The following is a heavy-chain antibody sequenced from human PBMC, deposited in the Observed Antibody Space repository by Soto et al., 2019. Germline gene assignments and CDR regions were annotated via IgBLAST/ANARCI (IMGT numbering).Heavy chain of an antibody. CDR2: IYHSGST. V-gene: IGHV4-30-2*01. CDR3: AAGGGLPRYY. Sequence: QLQLQESGSGLVKPSQTLSLTCAVSGGSISSGGYSWSWIRQPPGKGLEWIGYIYHSGSTYYNPSLKSRVTRSVDRSRSQFALKLSSVTAADTAVYYCAAGGGLPRYYWGQGTLVTVSS. CDR1: GGSISSGGYS. D-gene: IGHD5-12*01. J-gene: IGHJ4*02.